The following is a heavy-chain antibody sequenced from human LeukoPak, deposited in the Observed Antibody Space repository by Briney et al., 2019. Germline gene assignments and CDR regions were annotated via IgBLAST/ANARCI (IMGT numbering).Heavy chain of an antibody. J-gene: IGHJ6*02. Sequence: SETLCLTCSVSGASIDFSYWSWVRQPPRRGLECVCYVSYSGGTNYNTSLKTRVSIVVEKPRTRFSLQLSSVTAADTAVYFCARETPSRRDYDTRGERYCFYGMDVWGQGTTVTVSS. D-gene: IGHD3-9*01. CDR3: ARETPSRRDYDTRGERYCFYGMDV. CDR2: VSYSGGT. CDR1: GASIDFSY. V-gene: IGHV4-59*13.